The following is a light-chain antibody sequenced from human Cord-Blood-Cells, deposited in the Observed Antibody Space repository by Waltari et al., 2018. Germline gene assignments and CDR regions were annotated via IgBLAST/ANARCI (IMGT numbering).Light chain of an antibody. V-gene: IGLV3-19*01. J-gene: IGLJ2*01. CDR2: GKN. CDR1: SLRNQY. Sequence: SSEPTQDPAVSVALGQPVRITCQGDSLRNQYARGYQQKPGQAPVLVIYGKNNRPSGIPDRFSGSSSGNTASLTITGAQAEDEADYYCNSRDSSGNRVVFGGGTKLTVL. CDR3: NSRDSSGNRVV.